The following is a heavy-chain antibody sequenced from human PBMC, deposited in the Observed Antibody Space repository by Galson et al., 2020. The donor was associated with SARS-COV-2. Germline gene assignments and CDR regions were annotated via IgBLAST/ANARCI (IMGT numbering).Heavy chain of an antibody. V-gene: IGHV3-48*03. CDR2: ISGSGTNI. CDR1: GFTFSTYE. CDR3: ASPYLAAASFFGAFDI. Sequence: GGSLRLSCAGSGFTFSTYEMNWVRQAPGKGLEWVSYISGSGTNIYYADSVKGRFTISRDNARSSLYLQMTSLRAEDTAVYYCASPYLAAASFFGAFDIWGLGTMVIVSS. D-gene: IGHD2-15*01. J-gene: IGHJ3*02.